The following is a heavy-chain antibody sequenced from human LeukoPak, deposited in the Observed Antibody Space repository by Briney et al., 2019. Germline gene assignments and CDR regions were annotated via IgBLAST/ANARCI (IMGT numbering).Heavy chain of an antibody. CDR1: GGSISSSSYY. Sequence: SETLSLTCTVSGGSISSSSYYWGWIRQPPGKGLEWIGSIYYSGVTYYNPSLKSRVTISVDTSKNQFSLKLSSVTAADTAVYYCAREVEQIEVVITMNWFDPWGQGTLVTVSS. D-gene: IGHD3-22*01. J-gene: IGHJ5*02. V-gene: IGHV4-39*07. CDR2: IYYSGVT. CDR3: AREVEQIEVVITMNWFDP.